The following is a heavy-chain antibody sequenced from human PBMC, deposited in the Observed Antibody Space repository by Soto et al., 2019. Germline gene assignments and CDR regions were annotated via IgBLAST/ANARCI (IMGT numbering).Heavy chain of an antibody. Sequence: PSETLSLTCTVSGVSIKSSGYHWGWTRQSPAKGLEWIGYIHNSGSSFYNPSLRGRVTVTLDTSRSQFSLTLASVTAADTAVYYCVREERIAAPQLDYWGQGILVTVSS. D-gene: IGHD6-6*01. CDR1: GVSIKSSGYH. V-gene: IGHV4-30-4*01. J-gene: IGHJ4*02. CDR3: VREERIAAPQLDY. CDR2: IHNSGSS.